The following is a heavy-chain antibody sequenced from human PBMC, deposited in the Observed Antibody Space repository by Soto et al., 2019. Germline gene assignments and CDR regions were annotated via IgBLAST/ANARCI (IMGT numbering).Heavy chain of an antibody. CDR1: GFTFSSYG. J-gene: IGHJ4*02. CDR2: ISYDGSNK. CDR3: ATYGDYDGYFDY. D-gene: IGHD4-17*01. Sequence: GGSLRLSCAASGFTFSSYGMHWVRQAPGKGLEWVAVISYDGSNKYYADSVKGRFTISRDNSKNTLYLQMNSLRAEDTAVYYCATYGDYDGYFDYWGQGTLVTVSS. V-gene: IGHV3-30*03.